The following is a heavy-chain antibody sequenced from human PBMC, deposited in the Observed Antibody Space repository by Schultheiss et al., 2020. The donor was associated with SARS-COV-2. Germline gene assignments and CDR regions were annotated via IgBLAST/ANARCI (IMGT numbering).Heavy chain of an antibody. CDR2: IYYSGST. J-gene: IGHJ6*03. CDR1: GGSISSGGYY. Sequence: SQTLSLTCAVSGGSISSGGYYWSWIRQHPGKGLEWIGYIYYSGSTNYNPSLKSRVTISVDKSKNQFSLKLSSVTAADTAVYYCARAVFSTIFGVVTPPHYYYYYMDVWGKGTTVTVSS. CDR3: ARAVFSTIFGVVTPPHYYYYYMDV. D-gene: IGHD3-3*01. V-gene: IGHV4-31*11.